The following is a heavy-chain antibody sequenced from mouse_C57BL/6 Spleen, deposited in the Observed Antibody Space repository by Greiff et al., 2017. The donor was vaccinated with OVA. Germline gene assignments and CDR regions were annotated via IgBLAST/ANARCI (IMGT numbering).Heavy chain of an antibody. CDR2: IDPADSET. V-gene: IGHV1-52*01. CDR1: GYTFTSYW. Sequence: VQLQQPGAELVRPGSSVKLSCKASGYTFTSYWMHWVKQRPMQGLEWIGNIDPADSETHYNQKFKDKATLTVDKSSSTAYMQLSSLTSEDSAVYYCASRGFAYWGQGTLVTVSA. CDR3: ASRGFAY. J-gene: IGHJ3*01.